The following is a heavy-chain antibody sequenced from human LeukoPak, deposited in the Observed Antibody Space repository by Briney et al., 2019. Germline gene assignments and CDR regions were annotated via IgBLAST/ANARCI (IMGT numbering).Heavy chain of an antibody. CDR1: GGSISSSSYY. V-gene: IGHV4-61*01. D-gene: IGHD4-17*01. Sequence: SETLSLTCTVSGGSISSSSYYWSWIRQPPGKGLEWIGYIYYSRSTNYKPSLKSRITISVDTSKNQFSLNLSSVTAADTAVYYCARGYGNFDYWGQGTLVTVSS. CDR3: ARGYGNFDY. CDR2: IYYSRST. J-gene: IGHJ4*02.